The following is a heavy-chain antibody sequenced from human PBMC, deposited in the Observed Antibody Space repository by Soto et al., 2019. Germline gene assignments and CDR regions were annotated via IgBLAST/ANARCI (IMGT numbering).Heavy chain of an antibody. J-gene: IGHJ6*02. CDR2: ISSSSSYI. CDR3: ARGITEASNVLRFFSWYYYGMDV. Sequence: GGSLRLSCAASGFTFSSYSMNWVRQAPGKGLEWVSSISSSSSYIYYADSVKGRFTISRDNAKNSLYLQMNSLRAEDTAVYYCARGITEASNVLRFFSWYYYGMDVWGQGTTVTVSS. D-gene: IGHD3-3*01. V-gene: IGHV3-21*01. CDR1: GFTFSSYS.